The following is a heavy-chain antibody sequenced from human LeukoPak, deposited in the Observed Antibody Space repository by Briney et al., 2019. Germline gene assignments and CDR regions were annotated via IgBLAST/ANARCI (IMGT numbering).Heavy chain of an antibody. CDR3: ARHRSGGNFGFDY. Sequence: PSQTLSLTCTVSGGSISSGSYYWRWIRQPAGKGLEWIGRIYTSGSTNYNPSLKSRFTISVDTSKNQFSLRLSSVTAADTAVYFCARHRSGGNFGFDYWGQGTLVTVSS. CDR1: GGSISSGSYY. J-gene: IGHJ4*02. CDR2: IYTSGST. D-gene: IGHD4-23*01. V-gene: IGHV4-61*02.